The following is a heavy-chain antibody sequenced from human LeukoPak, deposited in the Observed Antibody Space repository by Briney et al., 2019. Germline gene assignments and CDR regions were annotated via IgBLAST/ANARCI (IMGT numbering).Heavy chain of an antibody. J-gene: IGHJ4*02. Sequence: PSETLSLTCTVSGGSISSYYWIWIRQPPGKGLEGIGYIYYSGTTNYNPSLKSRVTISVDTSKNQFSLKLSSVTAADTAVYYCARGVYIAAAQYGYWGQGTLVTVSS. CDR1: GGSISSYY. CDR3: ARGVYIAAAQYGY. CDR2: IYYSGTT. D-gene: IGHD6-13*01. V-gene: IGHV4-59*01.